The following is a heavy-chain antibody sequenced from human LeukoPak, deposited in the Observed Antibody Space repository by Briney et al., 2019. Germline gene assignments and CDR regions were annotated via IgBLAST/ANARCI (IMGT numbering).Heavy chain of an antibody. CDR3: ARGNPQWLAVDY. CDR2: IYYSGST. Sequence: SETLSLTCTVSGGSISSSSNYWGWIRQPPGKGLEWIGSIYYSGSTYYNPSLKSRVTISVDTSKNQFSLKLSSVTAADTAVYYCARGNPQWLAVDYWGQGTLVTVSS. V-gene: IGHV4-39*01. CDR1: GGSISSSSNY. D-gene: IGHD6-19*01. J-gene: IGHJ4*02.